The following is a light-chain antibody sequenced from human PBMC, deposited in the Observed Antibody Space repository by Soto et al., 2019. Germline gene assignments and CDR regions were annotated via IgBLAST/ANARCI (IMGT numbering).Light chain of an antibody. Sequence: QSALTQPASVSGSPGQSIAISCTGTSSDVGGYNSVSWYQQHPGKAPKLMIYNVSNRPSGASDRFSGSKSGNTAPLTISGLQAEDEADYYCSSYTSSNTDVFGTGTSHRP. V-gene: IGLV2-14*03. CDR3: SSYTSSNTDV. CDR2: NVS. CDR1: SSDVGGYNS. J-gene: IGLJ1*01.